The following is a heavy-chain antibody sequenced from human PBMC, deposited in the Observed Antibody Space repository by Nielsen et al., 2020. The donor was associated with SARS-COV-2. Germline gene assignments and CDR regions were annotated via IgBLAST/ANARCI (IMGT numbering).Heavy chain of an antibody. V-gene: IGHV3-11*05. Sequence: GESLKISCAGSGFTFSDYYMSWTRQAPGKGLEWVAQMSGSSSYIHYADSVKGRYTISKDSAKNSLYLQMNSLRAEDTAVYYCARVAGTPPVSYSYFDLWGRGTLVTVSS. D-gene: IGHD6-19*01. CDR2: MSGSSSYI. J-gene: IGHJ2*01. CDR3: ARVAGTPPVSYSYFDL. CDR1: GFTFSDYY.